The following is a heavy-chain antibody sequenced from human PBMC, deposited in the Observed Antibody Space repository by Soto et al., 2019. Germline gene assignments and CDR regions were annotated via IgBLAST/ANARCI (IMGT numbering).Heavy chain of an antibody. D-gene: IGHD2-21*01. Sequence: EERLVQSGGGLVQPGGSLRLSCAASGFSVGGNYMSWVRQAPGKGLELVSLIYSGGNPFYADSMKGRFTLSRDNSNNMLYLQMDSLRAEDTAVYYCARVPNSDCWGQGTLVIVSS. CDR1: GFSVGGNY. J-gene: IGHJ4*02. CDR3: ARVPNSDC. CDR2: IYSGGNP. V-gene: IGHV3-53*01.